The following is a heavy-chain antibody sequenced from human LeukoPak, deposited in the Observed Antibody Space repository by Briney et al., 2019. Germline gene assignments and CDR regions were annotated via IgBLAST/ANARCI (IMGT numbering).Heavy chain of an antibody. CDR3: ARTAPITMIVVVTGNYYYYMDV. J-gene: IGHJ6*03. D-gene: IGHD3-22*01. CDR2: LDPEDVEA. CDR1: GYSLTELS. Sequence: ASVKVSCKVSGYSLTELSIHWVRQAPGKGLEWMGGLDPEDVEAIYAQKFQGRVTMTEDTSTDTAYMELSSLRSDDTAVYYCARTAPITMIVVVTGNYYYYMDVWGKGTTVTVSS. V-gene: IGHV1-24*01.